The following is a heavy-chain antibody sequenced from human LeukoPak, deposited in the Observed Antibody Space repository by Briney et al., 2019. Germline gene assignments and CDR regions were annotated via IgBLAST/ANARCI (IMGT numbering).Heavy chain of an antibody. CDR2: INHSGST. J-gene: IGHJ5*02. D-gene: IGHD2-15*01. V-gene: IGHV4-34*01. Sequence: PSETLSLTCAVYGGSFSGYYWSWIRQPPGKGLEWIGEINHSGSTNYNPSLKSRVTISVDTSKNQFSLKLSSVTAADTAVYYCARGRLFSNAGSCYSPWGQGTLVTVSS. CDR1: GGSFSGYY. CDR3: ARGRLFSNAGSCYSP.